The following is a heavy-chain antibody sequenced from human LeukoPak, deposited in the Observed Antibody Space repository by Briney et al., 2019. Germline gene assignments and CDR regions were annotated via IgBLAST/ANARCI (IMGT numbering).Heavy chain of an antibody. V-gene: IGHV2-70*10. Sequence: SGPALVKPTQTLTLTCTFSGFSLSTSGMCVSWIRQPPGKALEWIARIDWDDDKYYSTSLKTRLTISKDTSKNQVVLTMTNMDPVDTATYYCARINWGFRTPQYYFDYWGQGTLVTVSS. CDR3: ARINWGFRTPQYYFDY. J-gene: IGHJ4*02. CDR1: GFSLSTSGMC. D-gene: IGHD7-27*01. CDR2: IDWDDDK.